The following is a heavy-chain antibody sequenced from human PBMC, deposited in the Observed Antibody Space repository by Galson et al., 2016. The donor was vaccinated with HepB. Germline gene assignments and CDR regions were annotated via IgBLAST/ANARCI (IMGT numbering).Heavy chain of an antibody. CDR2: ISGSGGST. D-gene: IGHD3-22*01. V-gene: IGHV3-23*01. CDR1: GFTFSNYA. J-gene: IGHJ4*02. Sequence: SLRLSCAASGFTFSNYAMSWVRQAPGKGLEWVSAISGSGGSTYYADSVKGRFTISRDNSKNTPYLQMNSLRAEDTAVYYCAKSMSVSYYYDSSGYSFDYWGQGTLVTVSS. CDR3: AKSMSVSYYYDSSGYSFDY.